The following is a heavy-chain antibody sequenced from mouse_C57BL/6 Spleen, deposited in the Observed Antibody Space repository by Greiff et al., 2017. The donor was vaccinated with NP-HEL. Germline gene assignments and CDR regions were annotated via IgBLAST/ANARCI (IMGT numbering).Heavy chain of an antibody. D-gene: IGHD2-4*01. CDR1: GFTFSDYG. Sequence: DVMLVESGGGLVKPGGSLKLSCAASGFTFSDYGMHWVRQAPEKGLEWVAYISSGSSTIYYADTVKGRFTISRDNAKNTLFLQMTSLRSEDTAMYYCATLYYDYDGYAMDYWGQGTSVTVSS. J-gene: IGHJ4*01. CDR3: ATLYYDYDGYAMDY. V-gene: IGHV5-17*01. CDR2: ISSGSSTI.